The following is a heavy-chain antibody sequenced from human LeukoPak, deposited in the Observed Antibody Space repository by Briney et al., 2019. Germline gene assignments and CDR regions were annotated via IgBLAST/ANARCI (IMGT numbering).Heavy chain of an antibody. CDR3: ARELPGEVWSYFDL. V-gene: IGHV1-2*06. D-gene: IGHD3-10*01. J-gene: IGHJ2*01. Sequence: GASVKVSCKASGYTFTGYYMHWLRQAPGQGLEWMGRINPNSGGTNYAQKFQGRVTMTRDTSISTAYMELSRLRSDDTAVYYCARELPGEVWSYFDLWGRGTLVTVSS. CDR2: INPNSGGT. CDR1: GYTFTGYY.